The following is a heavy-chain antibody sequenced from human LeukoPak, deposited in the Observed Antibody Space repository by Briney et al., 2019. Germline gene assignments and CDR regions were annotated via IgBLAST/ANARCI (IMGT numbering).Heavy chain of an antibody. CDR1: GFTFSSYA. D-gene: IGHD6-13*01. V-gene: IGHV3-23*01. Sequence: GGSLRLSCAASGFTFSSYAMSWVRQAPGKGLEWVSAISGSVTSTYYADSVKGRFTISRDSSKNTLYLQMNSLRAEDTAVYYCARKYSSSWYADYWGQGTLVTVSS. CDR3: ARKYSSSWYADY. CDR2: ISGSVTST. J-gene: IGHJ4*02.